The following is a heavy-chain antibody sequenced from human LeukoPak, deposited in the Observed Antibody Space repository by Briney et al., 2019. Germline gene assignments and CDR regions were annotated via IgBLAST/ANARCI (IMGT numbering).Heavy chain of an antibody. D-gene: IGHD1-26*01. CDR1: GGTFSSYA. Sequence: SVKVSFKASGGTFSSYAFSWVRQAPGQGLEWMGGIIPIFGTANYAQKFQGRVTITTDESTSTAYMELSSLRSEDTAVYYCARVPRRELAYYYYMDVWGKGTTVTVSS. V-gene: IGHV1-69*05. J-gene: IGHJ6*03. CDR2: IIPIFGTA. CDR3: ARVPRRELAYYYYMDV.